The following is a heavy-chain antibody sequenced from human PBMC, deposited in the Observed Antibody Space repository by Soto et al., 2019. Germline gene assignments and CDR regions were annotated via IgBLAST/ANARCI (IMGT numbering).Heavy chain of an antibody. CDR1: GFTFSSYD. V-gene: IGHV3-23*01. J-gene: IGHJ4*02. CDR2: VSGSGGST. Sequence: GGSLRLSCAASGFTFSSYDMSWVRQAPGKGLEWISAVSGSGGSTYYADSVKGRFTISRDNSKDTLYLQMNNLRAEDTAVYYCAKPPDYNWNDYWGQGTLVTVSS. D-gene: IGHD1-20*01. CDR3: AKPPDYNWNDY.